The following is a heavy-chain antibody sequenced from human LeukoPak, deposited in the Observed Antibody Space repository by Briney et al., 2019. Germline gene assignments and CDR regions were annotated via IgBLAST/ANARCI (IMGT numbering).Heavy chain of an antibody. CDR2: ISVYNGNT. J-gene: IGHJ6*02. Sequence: GASVKVSCKASGYTFTGYYMHWVRQAPGQGPEWMGWISVYNGNTNYAQRLQGRVTMTTDTSTSTAYMELRSLRSDDTAVYYCARGYCSGGRCYDILNYQYGMDVWGQGTTVTVSS. CDR1: GYTFTGYY. D-gene: IGHD2-15*01. CDR3: ARGYCSGGRCYDILNYQYGMDV. V-gene: IGHV1-18*04.